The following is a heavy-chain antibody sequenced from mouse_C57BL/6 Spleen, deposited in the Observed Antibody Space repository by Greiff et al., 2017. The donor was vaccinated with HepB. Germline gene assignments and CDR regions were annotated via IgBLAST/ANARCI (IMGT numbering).Heavy chain of an antibody. CDR1: GYTFTSYW. J-gene: IGHJ1*03. CDR3: AREGVYSNYVRYFDV. Sequence: QVQLQQPGAELVRPGSSVKLSCKASGYTFTSYWMHWVKQRPIQGLEWIGNIDPSDSETHYNQKFKDKATLTVDKSSSTAYMQLSSLTSEDSAVYYCAREGVYSNYVRYFDVWGTGTTVTVSS. V-gene: IGHV1-52*01. CDR2: IDPSDSET. D-gene: IGHD2-5*01.